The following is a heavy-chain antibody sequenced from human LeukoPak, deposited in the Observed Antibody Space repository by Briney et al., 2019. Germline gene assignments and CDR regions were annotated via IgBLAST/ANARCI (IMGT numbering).Heavy chain of an antibody. D-gene: IGHD2-2*01. CDR3: ARSSGTTFANVVVPAAIRSRV. V-gene: IGHV3-9*01. Sequence: PGRSLRLSCAASGFTFDDYAMHWVRQAPGEGLEWVSGISWSSAYVGHADSVKGRFTISRDNSKNTLYLQMNSLRAEDTAVYYCARSSGTTFANVVVPAAIRSRVWGQGTLVTVSS. CDR2: ISWSSAYV. J-gene: IGHJ4*02. CDR1: GFTFDDYA.